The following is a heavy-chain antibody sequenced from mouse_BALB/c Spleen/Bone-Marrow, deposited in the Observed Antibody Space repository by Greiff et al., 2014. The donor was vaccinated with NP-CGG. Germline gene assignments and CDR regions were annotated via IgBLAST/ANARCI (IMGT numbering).Heavy chain of an antibody. CDR2: IDPANGNT. D-gene: IGHD2-2*01. CDR3: ASYVYGYYFDY. J-gene: IGHJ2*01. CDR1: GFNIKDTY. V-gene: IGHV14-3*02. Sequence: SGAELVKPGASVKLSCTASGFNIKDTYMHWVKQRPEQGLEWIGRIDPANGNTKYDPKFQGKASITADTSSNTAYLQLSSLTSEDTAFYYGASYVYGYYFDYWGHGPTLTLSS.